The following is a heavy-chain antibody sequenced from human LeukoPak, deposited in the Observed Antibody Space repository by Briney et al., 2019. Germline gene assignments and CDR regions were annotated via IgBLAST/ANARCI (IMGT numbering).Heavy chain of an antibody. CDR3: AHKALPLGYCSGGSCYNDDAFDI. CDR2: IYWNDDK. CDR1: GFSLSTTGVG. J-gene: IGHJ3*02. V-gene: IGHV2-5*01. Sequence: SGPTLVNPTQPLTLTCAFSGFSLSTTGVGVGWIRQPPGKALEWLALIYWNDDKRYSPSLKRRLTITKDTSKNQVVLTMTNMDPVDTATYYCAHKALPLGYCSGGSCYNDDAFDIWGQGTMVTVSS. D-gene: IGHD2-15*01.